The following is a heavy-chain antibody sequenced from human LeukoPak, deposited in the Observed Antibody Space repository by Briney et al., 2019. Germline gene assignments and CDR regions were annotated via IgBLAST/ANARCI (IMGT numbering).Heavy chain of an antibody. CDR2: ISGSGGST. Sequence: PGGSLRLSCAASGFTFSSYAMSWVRQAPGKGLEWVSGISGSGGSTYYADSVKGRFTTSRDNSKNTLYLQMNSLRAEDTAVYYCAKGEGVATYYFDYWGQGALVTVSS. J-gene: IGHJ4*02. CDR3: AKGEGVATYYFDY. CDR1: GFTFSSYA. D-gene: IGHD5-12*01. V-gene: IGHV3-23*01.